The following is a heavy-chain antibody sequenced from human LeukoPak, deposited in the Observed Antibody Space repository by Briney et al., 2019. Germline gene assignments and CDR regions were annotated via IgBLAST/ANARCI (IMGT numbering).Heavy chain of an antibody. V-gene: IGHV3-30*18. D-gene: IGHD6-13*01. CDR1: GFTFSSYG. CDR3: AKAASGYSSSWYKEKDAFDI. J-gene: IGHJ3*02. CDR2: ISYDGSNK. Sequence: GGSLRLSCAASGFTFSSYGMHWVRQAPGKGLEWVAVISYDGSNKYYADSVKGRFTISRDNSKNTLYLQMNSLRAEDTAVYYCAKAASGYSSSWYKEKDAFDIWGQGTMVTVSS.